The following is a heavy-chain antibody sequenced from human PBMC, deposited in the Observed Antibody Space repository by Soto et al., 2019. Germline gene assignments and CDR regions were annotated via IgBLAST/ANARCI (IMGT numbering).Heavy chain of an antibody. J-gene: IGHJ4*02. D-gene: IGHD2-2*01. V-gene: IGHV3-30*18. CDR1: VFTFSSYG. Sequence: GSLRLSCAASVFTFSSYGMHWVRQAPGKGLEWVAVISYDGSNKYYADSVKGRFTISRDNSKNTLYLQMNSLRAEDTAVYYCAKGSVPAAGLDYWGQGTLVTVSS. CDR2: ISYDGSNK. CDR3: AKGSVPAAGLDY.